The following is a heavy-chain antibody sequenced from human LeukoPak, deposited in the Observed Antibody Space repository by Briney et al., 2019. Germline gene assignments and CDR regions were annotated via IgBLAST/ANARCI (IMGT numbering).Heavy chain of an antibody. Sequence: ASVKVSCKASGYTFTDYYMHWVRRAPGQGLQWMGWINCNSGGTNYAQKFQGRVTMTRDTSISTAYMELSRLRSDDTAVYYCARARYYHSPNGAFDVWGQGTMVTVSP. CDR2: INCNSGGT. J-gene: IGHJ3*01. D-gene: IGHD3-9*01. CDR3: ARARYYHSPNGAFDV. CDR1: GYTFTDYY. V-gene: IGHV1-2*02.